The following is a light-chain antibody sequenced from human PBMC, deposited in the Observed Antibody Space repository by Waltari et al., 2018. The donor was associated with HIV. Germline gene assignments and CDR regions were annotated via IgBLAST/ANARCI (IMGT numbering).Light chain of an antibody. J-gene: IGLJ3*02. CDR3: SSYGDSLRVL. CDR1: SSDIGAYDS. Sequence: QSALTQPPSASGSLGQSVTNSCTASSSDIGAYDSVSCCQHHPRIAPKLLLYEVTRRPSTVSDRFSGSRSGSTAFLTVAGLQPDDEATYFCSSYGDSLRVLFGGGTNVTVL. CDR2: EVT. V-gene: IGLV2-8*01.